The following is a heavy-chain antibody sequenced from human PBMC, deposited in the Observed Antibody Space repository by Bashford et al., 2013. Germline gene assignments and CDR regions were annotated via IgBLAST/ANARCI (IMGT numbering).Heavy chain of an antibody. CDR2: IKSKTHGGTA. J-gene: IGHJ4*02. D-gene: IGHD5/OR15-5a*01. Sequence: VRQAPGKGAGSGFGRIKSKTHGGTADYAAPVKGRFTISRDDSENTVYLQMKSLKTEDTAVYFCARLHTSTISGFDYWGQGALVTVSS. V-gene: IGHV3-15*01. CDR3: ARLHTSTISGFDY.